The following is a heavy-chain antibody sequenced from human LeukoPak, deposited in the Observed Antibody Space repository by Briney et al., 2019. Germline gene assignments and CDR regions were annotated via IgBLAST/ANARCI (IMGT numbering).Heavy chain of an antibody. Sequence: GGSLRLSCAASGFTFSSYGMHWVRQAPGKGLEWVAVISYDGSNKYYADSVKGRFTISRDNSKNTLYLQMNSLRAEDTAVYYCAKESSDYVWGSYRSYYFDYWGQGTLVTVSS. D-gene: IGHD3-16*02. CDR2: ISYDGSNK. J-gene: IGHJ4*02. CDR1: GFTFSSYG. CDR3: AKESSDYVWGSYRSYYFDY. V-gene: IGHV3-30*18.